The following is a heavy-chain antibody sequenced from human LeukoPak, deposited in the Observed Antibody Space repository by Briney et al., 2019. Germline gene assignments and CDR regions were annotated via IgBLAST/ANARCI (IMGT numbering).Heavy chain of an antibody. Sequence: ASVKVSCKASGYSFTSYGISWVRQGPGQGLEWMGWISPYNGNTNYAQKLQGRVTMTTDTSTSTAYMELRSLRSDDTAVYYCARAVCSGGSCPNDYWGQGTLVTVSS. CDR2: ISPYNGNT. D-gene: IGHD2-15*01. V-gene: IGHV1-18*01. J-gene: IGHJ4*02. CDR3: ARAVCSGGSCPNDY. CDR1: GYSFTSYG.